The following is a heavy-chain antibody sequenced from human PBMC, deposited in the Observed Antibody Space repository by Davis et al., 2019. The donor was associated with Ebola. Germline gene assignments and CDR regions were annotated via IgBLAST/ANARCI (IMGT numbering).Heavy chain of an antibody. D-gene: IGHD2-8*01. Sequence: YTLPNHCMHEERQAPGPGPERIALINTRGGSIRYPQNFQGIVTMTRDTSTSTVYMELCSLRSEDTAVYYCASGGCTNGVCLISETDFDYWGQGTLVTVSS. CDR3: ASGGCTNGVCLISETDFDY. V-gene: IGHV1-46*03. CDR1: YTLPNHC. J-gene: IGHJ4*02. CDR2: INTRGGSI.